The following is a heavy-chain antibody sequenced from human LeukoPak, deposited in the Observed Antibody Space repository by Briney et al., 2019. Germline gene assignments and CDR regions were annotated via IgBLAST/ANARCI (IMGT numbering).Heavy chain of an antibody. V-gene: IGHV3-74*01. J-gene: IGHJ3*02. CDR3: ARVRGSAFDM. CDR2: VNSDGRST. Sequence: GGSLRLFCAASGFTFSYYWMHWVRQAPGKGLVWVSRVNSDGRSTDYADSVKGRFTISRDNARNTVYLQMNSLRGEDMAVYYCARVRGSAFDMWGQGTMVTVSS. D-gene: IGHD3-10*01. CDR1: GFTFSYYW.